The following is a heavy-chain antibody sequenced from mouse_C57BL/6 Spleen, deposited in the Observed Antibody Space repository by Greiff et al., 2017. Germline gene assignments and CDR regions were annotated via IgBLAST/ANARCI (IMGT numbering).Heavy chain of an antibody. Sequence: QVQLQQSGPELVKPGASVKISCKASGYAFSSSWMNWVKQRPGKGLEWIGRIYPGDGDTNYNGKFKGKATLTADKSSSTAYMQLSSLTSEDSAVYFCARWGVTTEAMDYWGQGTSVTVSS. CDR2: IYPGDGDT. V-gene: IGHV1-82*01. CDR1: GYAFSSSW. CDR3: ARWGVTTEAMDY. J-gene: IGHJ4*01. D-gene: IGHD2-1*01.